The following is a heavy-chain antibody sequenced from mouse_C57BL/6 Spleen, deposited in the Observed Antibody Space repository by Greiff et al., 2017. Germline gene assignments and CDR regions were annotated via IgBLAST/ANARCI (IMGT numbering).Heavy chain of an antibody. J-gene: IGHJ3*01. D-gene: IGHD3-3*01. CDR3: ARHEKGGPWFAY. V-gene: IGHV2-6-1*01. CDR2: IWSDGST. Sequence: VQLQQSGPGLVAPSQSLSITCTVSGFSLTSYGVHWVRQPPGKGLEWLVVIWSDGSTTYNSALKSRLSISKDNSKSQVFLKMNSLQTDDTAMYYCARHEKGGPWFAYWGQGTLVTVSA. CDR1: GFSLTSYG.